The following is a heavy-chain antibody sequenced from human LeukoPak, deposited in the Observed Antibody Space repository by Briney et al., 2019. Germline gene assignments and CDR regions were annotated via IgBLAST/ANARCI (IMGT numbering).Heavy chain of an antibody. Sequence: GGSLRLSCAASGFTFSSYGMHWVRRAPGKGLEWVAVIWYDGSNRYYADSVKGRFTISRDNSKNTLYLQLNSLRAEDTAVYYCARGKREVLNTRVFDYWGQGTLVTVYS. D-gene: IGHD1-26*01. V-gene: IGHV3-33*01. CDR2: IWYDGSNR. CDR3: ARGKREVLNTRVFDY. CDR1: GFTFSSYG. J-gene: IGHJ4*02.